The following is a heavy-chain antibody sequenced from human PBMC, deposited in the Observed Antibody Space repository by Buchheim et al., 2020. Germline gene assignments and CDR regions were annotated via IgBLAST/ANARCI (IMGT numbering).Heavy chain of an antibody. V-gene: IGHV5-10-1*03. D-gene: IGHD6-13*01. J-gene: IGHJ6*02. Sequence: EVQLVQSGAEVKKPGESLRISWKGSGYSFTSYWISWVRQMPGKGLEWMGRIDPSDSYTNYSPSFQGHVTISADKSIRTAYPQWSSLKASDTAMYYCARDYEPAAGSYYYYYGMDVWGQGTT. CDR2: IDPSDSYT. CDR3: ARDYEPAAGSYYYYYGMDV. CDR1: GYSFTSYW.